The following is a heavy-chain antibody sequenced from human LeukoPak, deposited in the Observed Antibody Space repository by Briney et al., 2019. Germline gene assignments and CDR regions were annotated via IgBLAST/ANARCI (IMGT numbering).Heavy chain of an antibody. CDR1: GFTFSTYA. Sequence: GGSLRLSCAASGFTFSTYAMSWVRQAPGKGLEWVSAISGGGGSTYYAASVKGRFTISRDNSKNTLYLQMNGLRAEDTAVYYCAKIQGDYIVYYFYGMDVWGQGTTVTASS. J-gene: IGHJ6*02. V-gene: IGHV3-23*01. CDR2: ISGGGGST. CDR3: AKIQGDYIVYYFYGMDV. D-gene: IGHD4-17*01.